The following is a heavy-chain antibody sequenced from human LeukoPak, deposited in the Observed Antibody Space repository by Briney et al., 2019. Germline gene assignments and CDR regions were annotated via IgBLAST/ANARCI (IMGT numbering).Heavy chain of an antibody. CDR3: ARGLAFAVRGVIFGYYYMDV. J-gene: IGHJ6*03. CDR2: TFYRSKWYY. Sequence: SQSLSLTCAISGDSVSTNSAGWNWIRQSPSRGLEWLGRTFYRSKWYYDYDLSVKSRMTITPGTSKNEISLQLNSVTPDDTAVYYCARGLAFAVRGVIFGYYYMDVWGKGTTVTISS. CDR1: GDSVSTNSAG. V-gene: IGHV6-1*01. D-gene: IGHD3-10*01.